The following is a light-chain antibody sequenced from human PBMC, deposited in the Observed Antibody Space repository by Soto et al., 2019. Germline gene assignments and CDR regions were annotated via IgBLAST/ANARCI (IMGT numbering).Light chain of an antibody. Sequence: QSVLTQPPSASGTPGQRVTISCSGSSSNIGSNYVYWYQQLPGTAPKLLIYRNTQRPSGVPDRFSGSKSGTSASLAISGLRSEDEAEYYCAAWDDSLSGPVFGGGTKLTVL. CDR1: SSNIGSNY. J-gene: IGLJ2*01. CDR2: RNT. CDR3: AAWDDSLSGPV. V-gene: IGLV1-47*01.